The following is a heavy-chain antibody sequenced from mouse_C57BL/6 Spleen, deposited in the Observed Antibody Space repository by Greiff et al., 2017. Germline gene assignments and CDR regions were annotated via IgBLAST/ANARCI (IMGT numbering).Heavy chain of an antibody. V-gene: IGHV1-82*01. D-gene: IGHD2-3*01. CDR2: IYPGDGDT. Sequence: QVQLKESGPELVKPGASVKISCKASGYAFSSSWMNWVKQRPGKGLEWIGRIYPGDGDTTYNGKFKGKATLTADKSSSTAYMQLSSLTSEDSAVYFCARFDGYYGYFDVWGTGTTVTVSS. CDR3: ARFDGYYGYFDV. CDR1: GYAFSSSW. J-gene: IGHJ1*03.